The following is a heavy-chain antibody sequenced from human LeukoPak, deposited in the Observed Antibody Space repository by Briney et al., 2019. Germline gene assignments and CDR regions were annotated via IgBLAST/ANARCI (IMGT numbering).Heavy chain of an antibody. CDR2: ISGSGGST. CDR3: AKDGGDYYDSSGYYVY. J-gene: IGHJ4*02. CDR1: GFTFSSYA. Sequence: GGSLRLSCGASGFTFSSYAMSWVCQAPGKGLEWVSAISGSGGSTYYADSVKGRFTISRDNSKNTLYLQMNSLRAEDTAVYYCAKDGGDYYDSSGYYVYWGQGTLVTVSS. D-gene: IGHD3-22*01. V-gene: IGHV3-23*01.